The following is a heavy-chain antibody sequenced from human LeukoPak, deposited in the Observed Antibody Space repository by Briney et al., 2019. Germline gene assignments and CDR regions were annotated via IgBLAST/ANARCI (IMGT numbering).Heavy chain of an antibody. CDR1: GFIFSSYS. D-gene: IGHD6-19*01. Sequence: PGGSLRLSCAASGFIFSSYSMKWVRQAPGKGLEWVSYISSSSSTIYYADSVKGRFTISRDNAKNSLYLQMNSLRVEDTAVYYCARDSSGWYHWFDPWGQGTLVTVSS. CDR3: ARDSSGWYHWFDP. J-gene: IGHJ5*02. CDR2: ISSSSSTI. V-gene: IGHV3-48*01.